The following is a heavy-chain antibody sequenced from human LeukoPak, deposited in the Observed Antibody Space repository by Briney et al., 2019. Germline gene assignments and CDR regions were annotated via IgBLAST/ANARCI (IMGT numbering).Heavy chain of an antibody. Sequence: SETLSLTCTVSGGSISSYYWSWIRQHAGKGLEWIGRIYTSGSTNYNPSLKSRVTMSVDTSKNQFSLKLSSVTAADTAVYYCARHTPQGLRALDYWGQGTLVTVSS. J-gene: IGHJ4*02. CDR3: ARHTPQGLRALDY. CDR2: IYTSGST. D-gene: IGHD4-17*01. V-gene: IGHV4-4*07. CDR1: GGSISSYY.